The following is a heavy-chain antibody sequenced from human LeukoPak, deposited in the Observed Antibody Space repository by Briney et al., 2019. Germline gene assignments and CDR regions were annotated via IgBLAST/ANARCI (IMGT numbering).Heavy chain of an antibody. CDR2: IYYSGST. Sequence: SETLSLTCTVSGGSISSYYWSWIRQPPGKGLEWIGYIYYSGSTYYNPSLKSRVTISVDTSKNQFSLKLSSVTAADTAVYYCARRAPYSYEWSTLDYWGQGTLVTVSS. CDR3: ARRAPYSYEWSTLDY. V-gene: IGHV4-59*08. J-gene: IGHJ4*02. CDR1: GGSISSYY. D-gene: IGHD5-18*01.